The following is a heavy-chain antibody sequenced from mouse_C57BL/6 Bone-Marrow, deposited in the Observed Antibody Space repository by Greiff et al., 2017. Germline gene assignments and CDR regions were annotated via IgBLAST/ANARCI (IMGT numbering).Heavy chain of an antibody. Sequence: VQLQPSGPELVKPGTSVHLSCKTSGYAFTEYTMHLVKQSHGKSLVWIGGFNPNNGGTTYNQRFKGKATLPVDKSSTTAYMELRSLTSEDSAVYFCARGNYYVSTSWFGYWGQGTLVTVST. J-gene: IGHJ3*01. CDR2: FNPNNGGT. CDR3: ARGNYYVSTSWFGY. D-gene: IGHD1-1*01. CDR1: GYAFTEYT. V-gene: IGHV1-18*01.